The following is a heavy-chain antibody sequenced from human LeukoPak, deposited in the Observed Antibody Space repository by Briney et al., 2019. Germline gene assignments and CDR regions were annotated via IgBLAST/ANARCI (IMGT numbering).Heavy chain of an antibody. CDR2: TYFRSKWYY. V-gene: IGHV6-1*01. Sequence: SQTLSLTCATSGDSVSSKTATWNWIRQSPSRGLEWLGRTYFRSKWYYDYAMSVKGRVSISPDTSKNHFSLHLDSVTPEDTAVYYCARDHWYDILSFDYWGQGTVVTVSS. J-gene: IGHJ4*02. CDR1: GDSVSSKTAT. D-gene: IGHD1-14*01. CDR3: ARDHWYDILSFDY.